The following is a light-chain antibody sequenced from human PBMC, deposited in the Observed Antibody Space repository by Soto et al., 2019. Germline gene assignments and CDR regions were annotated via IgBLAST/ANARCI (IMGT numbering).Light chain of an antibody. CDR3: LQDYNFPYT. J-gene: IGKJ2*01. CDR1: QGIRNE. V-gene: IGKV1-6*01. Sequence: AIQMTQSPSSLSASVGDRVTITCRASQGIRNELGWYQQKPGKAPKLLIYTASNLQSGVPTRFSDSGSGTDFTLTISSLHPEDFSTYYCLQDYNFPYTFGQGTKLEIK. CDR2: TAS.